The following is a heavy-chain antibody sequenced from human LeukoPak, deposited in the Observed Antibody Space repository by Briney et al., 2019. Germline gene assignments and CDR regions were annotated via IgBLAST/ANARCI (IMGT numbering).Heavy chain of an antibody. CDR2: ISASAGST. CDR1: GVTFSSYA. CDR3: AKGLQEYTYGYDY. Sequence: GGSLRLSCATSGVTFSSYAMSWVRQALGKGLESVSAISASAGSTYYADSVKGRFTISRDNSKNTLYLQMNSLRAEDTAVYYCAKGLQEYTYGYDYWGQGTLVTVSS. D-gene: IGHD5-18*01. J-gene: IGHJ4*02. V-gene: IGHV3-23*01.